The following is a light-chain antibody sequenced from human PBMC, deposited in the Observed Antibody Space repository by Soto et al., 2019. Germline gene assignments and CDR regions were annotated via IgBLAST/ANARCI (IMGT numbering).Light chain of an antibody. CDR2: AAS. CDR3: QQSYSSPPT. Sequence: DIQMTQSPSSLSASVEDRVIITCRASQSISNHLNWYQQKPGKAHKLLIFAASSLQSGVPSRFSGSRSGPDFTLTISSLQPEGVATYYCQQSYSSPPTFGQGTRLEIK. J-gene: IGKJ5*01. CDR1: QSISNH. V-gene: IGKV1-39*01.